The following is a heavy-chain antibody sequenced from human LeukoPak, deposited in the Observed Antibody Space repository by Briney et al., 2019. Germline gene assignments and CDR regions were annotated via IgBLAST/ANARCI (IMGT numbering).Heavy chain of an antibody. CDR1: GGSISSGGYS. J-gene: IGHJ3*02. Sequence: SQTLSLTCTVSGGSISSGGYSWTWIRQSPGKGLEWIGYIYNSGGTHYNPSLTSRLTMSLDTSKNQFSLKLSSVTAADTAVYYCARDSYSGSYTAPLDIWGQGTMVTVSS. V-gene: IGHV4-30-4*07. CDR2: IYNSGGT. CDR3: ARDSYSGSYTAPLDI. D-gene: IGHD1-26*01.